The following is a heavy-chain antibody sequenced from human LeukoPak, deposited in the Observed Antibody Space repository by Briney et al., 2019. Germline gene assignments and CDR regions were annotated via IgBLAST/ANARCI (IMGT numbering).Heavy chain of an antibody. Sequence: GASVKVSCQASGGTFSSYAISWVRQAPGQGLEWMGGIIPIFGTANYAQKFQGRVTITADESTSTAYMELSSLRSEDTAVYYCARESSSWYLDAFDIWGQGTMVTVSS. J-gene: IGHJ3*02. CDR1: GGTFSSYA. CDR2: IIPIFGTA. D-gene: IGHD6-13*01. V-gene: IGHV1-69*13. CDR3: ARESSSWYLDAFDI.